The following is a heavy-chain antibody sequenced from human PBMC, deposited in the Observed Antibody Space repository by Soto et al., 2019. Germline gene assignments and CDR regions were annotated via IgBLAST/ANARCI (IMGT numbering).Heavy chain of an antibody. J-gene: IGHJ6*02. D-gene: IGHD2-2*01. V-gene: IGHV1-18*04. Sequence: ASVKVSCKASGYTFTSYGISWVRQAPGQGLEWMGWISAYNGNTNYAQKLQGRVTMTTDTSTSTAYMELRSLRSDDTAVYYCAPDVAVGIVVAPAASHLELSYYSYRMDVWGQGTPVPVSS. CDR3: APDVAVGIVVAPAASHLELSYYSYRMDV. CDR1: GYTFTSYG. CDR2: ISAYNGNT.